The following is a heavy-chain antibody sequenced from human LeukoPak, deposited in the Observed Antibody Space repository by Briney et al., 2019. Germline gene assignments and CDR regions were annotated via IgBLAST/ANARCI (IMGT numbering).Heavy chain of an antibody. J-gene: IGHJ4*02. CDR3: ARGLRAITGVDIRVLSPRRSHFDY. CDR2: VYDSGST. V-gene: IGHV4-59*12. D-gene: IGHD1-20*01. CDR1: GGSISSYY. Sequence: PSETLSLTCTVSGGSISSYYWTWIRQPPGKGLEWIGYVYDSGSTNYNPSLKSRVTMSVHTSKNQLSLRLTSVTAADTAVYYCARGLRAITGVDIRVLSPRRSHFDYWGQGTLVTVSS.